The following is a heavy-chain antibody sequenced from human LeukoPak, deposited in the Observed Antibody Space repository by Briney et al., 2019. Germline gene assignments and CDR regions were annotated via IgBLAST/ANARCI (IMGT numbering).Heavy chain of an antibody. CDR2: ISGSGDST. CDR3: ARPLSHYDAFDI. CDR1: GFSFSTYA. J-gene: IGHJ3*02. Sequence: GGSLRLSCAASGFSFSTYAMSWVRQAPGKGLEWVSAISGSGDSTYYADSVKGRFTISRDNSKNTLHLQMNSLRAEDTAVYYCARPLSHYDAFDIWGQGTMVTVSS. V-gene: IGHV3-23*01.